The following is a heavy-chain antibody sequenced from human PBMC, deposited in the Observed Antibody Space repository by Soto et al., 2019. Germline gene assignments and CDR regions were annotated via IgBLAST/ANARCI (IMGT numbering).Heavy chain of an antibody. V-gene: IGHV3-21*01. CDR2: ISSSSSYI. D-gene: IGHD2-2*01. CDR3: AKRKYYPSTTCFDY. J-gene: IGHJ4*02. Sequence: GGSLRLSCAASGFTFSSYSMNWVRQAPGKGLEWVSSISSSSSYIYYADSVKGRFTIYRDNAKNSLYLQMNSLRAEDTAVYYCAKRKYYPSTTCFDYWGQENQVTISS. CDR1: GFTFSSYS.